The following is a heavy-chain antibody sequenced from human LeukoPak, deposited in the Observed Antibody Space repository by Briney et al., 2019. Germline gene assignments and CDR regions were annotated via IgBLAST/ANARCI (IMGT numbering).Heavy chain of an antibody. Sequence: ASVTVSCKASGYTFTGYYMHWVRQAPGQGLEWMGWINPNSGGTNYAQKFQGRVTMTRDTSISTAYMELSSLRSDDTAVYYCARLGRAIPGGFDYWGQGTLVTVSS. D-gene: IGHD2-15*01. CDR2: INPNSGGT. CDR1: GYTFTGYY. CDR3: ARLGRAIPGGFDY. V-gene: IGHV1-2*02. J-gene: IGHJ4*02.